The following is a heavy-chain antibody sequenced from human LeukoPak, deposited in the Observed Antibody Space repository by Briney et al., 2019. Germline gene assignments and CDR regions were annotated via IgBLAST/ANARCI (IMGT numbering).Heavy chain of an antibody. V-gene: IGHV1-69*05. CDR1: GGTFSSYA. D-gene: IGHD6-25*01. Sequence: ASVKVSCKASGGTFSSYAISWVRQAPGQGLEWMGGIIPIFGTANYAQKFQGRVTITTDESTSTAYMELSSLRSEDTAVYYCARDRASPRVYSSAVGDYWGQGTLVTVSS. CDR2: IIPIFGTA. J-gene: IGHJ4*02. CDR3: ARDRASPRVYSSAVGDY.